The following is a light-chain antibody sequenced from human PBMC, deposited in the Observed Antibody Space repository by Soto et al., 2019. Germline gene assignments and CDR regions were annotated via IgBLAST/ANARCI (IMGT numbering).Light chain of an antibody. J-gene: IGKJ4*01. CDR3: QQRGNRPPLT. CDR2: GAS. Sequence: IVMTQSPATLSVSPGGRATLSCRASQSVSSNLAWYQQKPGQAPRLLIYGASTRATGIPARFSGSGSGTEFTLTISSLEPEDFAVYYCQQRGNRPPLTFGGGT. CDR1: QSVSSN. V-gene: IGKV3-15*01.